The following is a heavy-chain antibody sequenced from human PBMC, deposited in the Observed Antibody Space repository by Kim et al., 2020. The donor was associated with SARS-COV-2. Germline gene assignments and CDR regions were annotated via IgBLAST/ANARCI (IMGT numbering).Heavy chain of an antibody. CDR2: IWYDGTKS. Sequence: GGSLRLSCAASGFSFSTYGMHWVRQTPGKGLEWVALIWYDGTKSYYADSVKGRFTISRDNSKSTLYLQMNSLRAEDTAVYYCATLRGYCSGGNCYSGNFDYWGQGTLVTVSS. J-gene: IGHJ4*02. CDR1: GFSFSTYG. V-gene: IGHV3-33*01. D-gene: IGHD2-15*01. CDR3: ATLRGYCSGGNCYSGNFDY.